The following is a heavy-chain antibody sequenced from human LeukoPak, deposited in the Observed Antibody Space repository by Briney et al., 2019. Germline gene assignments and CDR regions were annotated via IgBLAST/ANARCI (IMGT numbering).Heavy chain of an antibody. D-gene: IGHD5-18*01. CDR2: ISSSGSTI. V-gene: IGHV3-48*03. Sequence: PGGSLRLSCAASGFTFSSYEMNWVRQAPGKGLEWVSYISSSGSTIYYADSVKGRFTISRDNAKNSLCLRMNSLRAEDTAVYYCARVAGASIQRGSTAMAHYFYYYYMDVWGKGTTVTVSS. J-gene: IGHJ6*03. CDR3: ARVAGASIQRGSTAMAHYFYYYYMDV. CDR1: GFTFSSYE.